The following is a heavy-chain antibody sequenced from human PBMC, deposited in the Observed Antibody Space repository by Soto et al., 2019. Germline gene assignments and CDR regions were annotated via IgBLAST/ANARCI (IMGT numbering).Heavy chain of an antibody. V-gene: IGHV4-59*08. D-gene: IGHD6-13*01. J-gene: IGHJ4*02. CDR2: IYYSGST. CDR1: GGSISSYY. Sequence: SETLSLTCTVSGGSISSYYWSWIRQPPGKGLEWIGYIYYSGSTNYNPSLKSRVTISVDTSKNQFSLKLSSVTAADTAVCYCARHVAAAGIDYWGQGTLVTVSS. CDR3: ARHVAAAGIDY.